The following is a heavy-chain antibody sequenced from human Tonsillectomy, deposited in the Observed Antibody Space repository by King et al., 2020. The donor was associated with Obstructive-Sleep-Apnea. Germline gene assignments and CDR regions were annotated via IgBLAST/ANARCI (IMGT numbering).Heavy chain of an antibody. D-gene: IGHD3-16*01. CDR1: GGSISSGGYY. J-gene: IGHJ3*02. CDR2: IYYSGST. Sequence: VQLQESGPGLVKPSQTLSLTCTVSGGSISSGGYYWSWIRQPPGKGLEWIGYIYYSGSTHYNPSLKSRVTISVDTSKNQFSLKLSSVTAADTAVYYCARDPGGPAINAFDIWGQGTMVTVSS. CDR3: ARDPGGPAINAFDI. V-gene: IGHV4-30-4*01.